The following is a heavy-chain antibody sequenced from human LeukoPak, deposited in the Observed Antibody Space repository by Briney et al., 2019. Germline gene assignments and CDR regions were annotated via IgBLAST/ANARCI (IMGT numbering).Heavy chain of an antibody. CDR3: AKDGTGCGGDCYSDY. J-gene: IGHJ4*02. D-gene: IGHD2-21*02. Sequence: GGSLRLSCAASGFTFSAYGMSWFRQAPGKGLEWVSAITYSSGNTYYADSVKGQFTISRDNSKNTLYLQMNSLRAEDTALYYCAKDGTGCGGDCYSDYWGQGTLVTVSS. CDR1: GFTFSAYG. CDR2: ITYSSGNT. V-gene: IGHV3-23*01.